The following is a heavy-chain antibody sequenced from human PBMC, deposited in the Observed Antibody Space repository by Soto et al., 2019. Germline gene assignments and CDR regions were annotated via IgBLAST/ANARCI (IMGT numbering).Heavy chain of an antibody. V-gene: IGHV3-30-3*01. J-gene: IGHJ4*02. CDR1: GFTFSSYA. CDR2: ISYDGSNK. D-gene: IGHD4-17*01. CDR3: ARDKVPYGDYEGLFDY. Sequence: GGSLRLSCAASGFTFSSYAMHWVRQAPGKGLEWVAVISYDGSNKYYADSVKGRFTISRDNSKNTLYLQMNSLRAEDTAVYYCARDKVPYGDYEGLFDYWGQGTLVTVSS.